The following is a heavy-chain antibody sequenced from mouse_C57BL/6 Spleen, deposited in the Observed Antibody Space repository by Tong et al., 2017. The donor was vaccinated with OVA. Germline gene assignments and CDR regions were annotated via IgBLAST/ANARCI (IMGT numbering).Heavy chain of an antibody. CDR2: IYPGDGDT. V-gene: IGHV1-82*01. CDR1: GYAFSSSW. CDR3: ARGGVGYYFDY. J-gene: IGHJ2*01. Sequence: VQLQESGPELVKPGASVKISCKASGYAFSSSWMNWVKQRPGKGLEWIGRIYPGDGDTNYNGKFKGKATLTADKSSSTAYMQLSSLTSEDSAVYFCARGGVGYYFDYWGQGTTLTVSS. D-gene: IGHD1-1*01.